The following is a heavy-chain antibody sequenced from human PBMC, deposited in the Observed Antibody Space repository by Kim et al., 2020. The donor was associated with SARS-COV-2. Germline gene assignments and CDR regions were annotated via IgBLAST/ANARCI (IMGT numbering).Heavy chain of an antibody. D-gene: IGHD1-26*01. J-gene: IGHJ6*02. Sequence: RITIARDNAKNTLYLQMNSLRAEDTAVYYCARDPRWGGSKNYYYYYGMDVWGQGTTVTVSS. V-gene: IGHV3-30*01. CDR3: ARDPRWGGSKNYYYYYGMDV.